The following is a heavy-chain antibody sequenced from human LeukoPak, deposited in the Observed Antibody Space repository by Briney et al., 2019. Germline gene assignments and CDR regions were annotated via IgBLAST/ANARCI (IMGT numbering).Heavy chain of an antibody. J-gene: IGHJ4*02. CDR2: IKQDGSQE. D-gene: IGHD3-9*01. Sequence: GSLRLSCAASGFIFSRYWMSWVRQAPGKGLEWVANIKQDGSQEYYVDSVKGRFTISRDNTKNSLYLQMSILGAEDTAVYYCATHDFLTGYPYFDYWGQGTLVTVSS. CDR1: GFIFSRYW. V-gene: IGHV3-7*01. CDR3: ATHDFLTGYPYFDY.